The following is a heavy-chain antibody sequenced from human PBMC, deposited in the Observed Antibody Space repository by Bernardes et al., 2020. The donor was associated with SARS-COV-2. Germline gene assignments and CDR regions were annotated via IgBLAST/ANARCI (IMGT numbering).Heavy chain of an antibody. CDR1: GYSFTNYW. CDR3: ARRAGGTIVDS. D-gene: IGHD1-7*01. Sequence: SLKISCQGSGYSFTNYWIAWVRQMPGKGLEWMGVIYPRDSDTTYSPSFQGQVTISADKSISTAYLQWSSLRASDTAIYYCARRAGGTIVDSWGQGTLVTVSS. V-gene: IGHV5-51*01. CDR2: IYPRDSDT. J-gene: IGHJ4*02.